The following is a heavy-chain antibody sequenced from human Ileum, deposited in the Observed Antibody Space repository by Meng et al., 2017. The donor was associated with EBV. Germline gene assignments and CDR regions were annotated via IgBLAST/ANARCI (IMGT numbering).Heavy chain of an antibody. Sequence: QVQLVQSVAEMKKPGATVEVSCKASGYTFTSYAMNWVRQAPGQRLEWMGWINTGNGETKYSQKFQGRVTLTRDTSASTAYMELSSLRSEDTAVYYCASRPGIAVAGFDYWGQGTLVTVSS. CDR2: INTGNGET. V-gene: IGHV1-3*04. CDR3: ASRPGIAVAGFDY. J-gene: IGHJ4*02. CDR1: GYTFTSYA. D-gene: IGHD6-19*01.